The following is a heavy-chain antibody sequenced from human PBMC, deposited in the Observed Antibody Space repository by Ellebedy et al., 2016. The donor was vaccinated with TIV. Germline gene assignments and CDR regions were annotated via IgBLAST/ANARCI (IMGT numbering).Heavy chain of an antibody. CDR3: ATDGSYGDYRSPAHAFEF. D-gene: IGHD4-17*01. V-gene: IGHV3-7*01. CDR1: GFTFSSYW. CDR2: INQDGSEK. Sequence: GESLKISCAAPGFTFSSYWMSWVRQAPGKGLEWVANINQDGSEKYYVDSVKGRFTISRDNARNSLYLQMNSLGADDPAVYYCATDGSYGDYRSPAHAFEFWGQGTMVTVSS. J-gene: IGHJ3*01.